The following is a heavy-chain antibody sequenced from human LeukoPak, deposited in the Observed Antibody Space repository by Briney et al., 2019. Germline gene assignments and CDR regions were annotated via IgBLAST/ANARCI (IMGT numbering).Heavy chain of an antibody. Sequence: GGSLRLSCAASGLTVSSSYMSCVRQAPGKELEWVSIIYNDGSTYYADSMKGRFTISGDNSKNTLYLQVNSLRAEDTAMYYCARDILFAFDIWGQGTMVTVSS. CDR2: IYNDGST. CDR3: ARDILFAFDI. J-gene: IGHJ3*02. V-gene: IGHV3-53*01. CDR1: GLTVSSSY. D-gene: IGHD2-21*01.